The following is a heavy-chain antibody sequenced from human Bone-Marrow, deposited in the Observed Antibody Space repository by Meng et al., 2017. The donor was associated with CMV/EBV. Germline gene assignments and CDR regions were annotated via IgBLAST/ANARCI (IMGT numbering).Heavy chain of an antibody. D-gene: IGHD3-3*01. CDR1: GYTFTSYG. V-gene: IGHV1-18*01. Sequence: ASVKVSCKASGYTFTSYGISWVRQAPGQGLEWMGWISAYNGNTNYAQKLQGRVTMTTDTSTSTAYMELRSLRSDDTAVYYWARVRDDFWSGWGEGDYGMDVWGQGTTVTVSS. J-gene: IGHJ6*02. CDR2: ISAYNGNT. CDR3: ARVRDDFWSGWGEGDYGMDV.